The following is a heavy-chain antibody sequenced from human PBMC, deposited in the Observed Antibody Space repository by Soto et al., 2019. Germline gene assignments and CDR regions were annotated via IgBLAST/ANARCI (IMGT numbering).Heavy chain of an antibody. Sequence: EVQLLESGGGLVQPGGSLRLSCAASGFTFSSYAMSWVRQAPGKGLEWVSAISGSGGSTYYADSVKGRFTISRDNSKNTLYLQMNSLRAEDTAVYYCAQVRGSGSYYYYYGMDVWGQVTTVTVSS. CDR3: AQVRGSGSYYYYYGMDV. CDR2: ISGSGGST. CDR1: GFTFSSYA. D-gene: IGHD3-10*01. V-gene: IGHV3-23*01. J-gene: IGHJ6*02.